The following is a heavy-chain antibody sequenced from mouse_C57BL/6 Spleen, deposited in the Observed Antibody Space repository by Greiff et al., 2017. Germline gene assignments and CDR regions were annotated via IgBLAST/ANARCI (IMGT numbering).Heavy chain of an antibody. CDR3: ARQTAQAYFDY. CDR2: ILPSIGRT. D-gene: IGHD3-2*02. Sequence: QVQLKESGSELRSPGSSVKLSCKDFDSEVFPIAYMSWVRQKPGHGFEWIGGILPSIGRTIYGEKFEDKATLDADTLSNTAYLELNSLTSEDSAIYYCARQTAQAYFDYWGQGTTLTVSS. V-gene: IGHV15-2*01. J-gene: IGHJ2*01. CDR1: DSEVFPIAY.